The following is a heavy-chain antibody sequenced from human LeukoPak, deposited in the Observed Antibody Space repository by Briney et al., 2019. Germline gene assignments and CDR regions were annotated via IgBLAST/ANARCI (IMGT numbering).Heavy chain of an antibody. V-gene: IGHV4-61*01. J-gene: IGHJ4*02. CDR3: ARGGVAWTFDY. CDR2: IYYSGNT. D-gene: IGHD1-1*01. Sequence: SQTLSLTCTVSGGSISSGNYYWSWIRQPPGKGLEWIGYIYYSGNTNYNPSLKSRVTISVDTSKNQFSLKLTSVTAADTAVYYCARGGVAWTFDYWGQGTLVTVSS. CDR1: GGSISSGNYY.